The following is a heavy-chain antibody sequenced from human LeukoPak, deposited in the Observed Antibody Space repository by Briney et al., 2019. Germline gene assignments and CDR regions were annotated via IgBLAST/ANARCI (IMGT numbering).Heavy chain of an antibody. CDR1: GYIFSSND. CDR2: MNPNSGDT. D-gene: IGHD3-10*01. V-gene: IGHV1-8*01. CDR3: ARGPFGSGSFLDY. J-gene: IGHJ4*02. Sequence: ASVKVSCKASGYIFSSNDINWVRQAAGQGIEWLGWMNPNSGDTGYTQKFQGRVAMTSSTPITTAYMELSSLRSEYTAVYYCARGPFGSGSFLDYWGQGTLVTVSS.